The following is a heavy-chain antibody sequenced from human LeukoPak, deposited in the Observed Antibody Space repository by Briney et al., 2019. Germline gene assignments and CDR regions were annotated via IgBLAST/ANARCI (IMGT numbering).Heavy chain of an antibody. CDR1: GYSFTSYW. Sequence: GESLKISCKGSGYSFTSYWIGWVRQMPGKGLEWMGIIYPGDSDTRYSPSFQGRVTISADKSISTAYLQWSSLKASDTAMYYCARLACSSTSCYLRSWSYYYMDVWGKGTTVTVS. CDR2: IYPGDSDT. CDR3: ARLACSSTSCYLRSWSYYYMDV. V-gene: IGHV5-51*01. J-gene: IGHJ6*03. D-gene: IGHD2-2*01.